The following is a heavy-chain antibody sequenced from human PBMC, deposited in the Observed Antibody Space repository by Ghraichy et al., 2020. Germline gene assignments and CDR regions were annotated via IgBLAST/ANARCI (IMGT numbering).Heavy chain of an antibody. V-gene: IGHV3-7*01. CDR3: ARECGRYNGRDV. CDR2: ITQDGSGK. Sequence: GGSLRLSCEASGFALGVYWMTWVRQAPGKGLEWVANITQDGSGKNYVDSVKGRFTISRDNARNSLSLQMNSLRADDTAVYYCARECGRYNGRDVWGQGTTVTVSS. CDR1: GFALGVYW. D-gene: IGHD1-26*01. J-gene: IGHJ6*02.